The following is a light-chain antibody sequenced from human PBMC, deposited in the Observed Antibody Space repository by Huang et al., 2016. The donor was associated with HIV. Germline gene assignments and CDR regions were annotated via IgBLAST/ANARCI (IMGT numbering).Light chain of an antibody. CDR3: QQYDSLYT. CDR1: QDIRSY. V-gene: IGKV1-33*01. J-gene: IGKJ2*01. Sequence: IQMTQSPASLSAYVGDRVTISCQANQDIRSYLNWDQQKPGKAPRLLIYGASNLQAGVPSRFSGNGSGTDFTITISSLQSEDIATYYCQQYDSLYTFGQGTGLEIK. CDR2: GAS.